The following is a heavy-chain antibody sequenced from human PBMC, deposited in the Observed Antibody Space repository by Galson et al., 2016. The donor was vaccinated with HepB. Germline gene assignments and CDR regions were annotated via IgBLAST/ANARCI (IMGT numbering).Heavy chain of an antibody. Sequence: SLRLSCAAFGFTFSNYAMRWVRQAPGKGLEWVSGISSSGDSTYYADSVKSRVAISRDNSKDTLYLQMNSLRAEDTAVYYCAGGYYGSGSYCAYWGRGTLLTVSS. CDR1: GFTFSNYA. D-gene: IGHD3-10*01. V-gene: IGHV3-23*01. CDR2: ISSSGDST. J-gene: IGHJ2*01. CDR3: AGGYYGSGSYCAY.